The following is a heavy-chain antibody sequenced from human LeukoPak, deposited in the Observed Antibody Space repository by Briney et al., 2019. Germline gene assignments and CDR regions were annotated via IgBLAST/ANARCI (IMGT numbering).Heavy chain of an antibody. J-gene: IGHJ4*02. CDR2: ISAGGGST. Sequence: GGSLRLSCAASGFTFSSFAMSWVRQAPGKGLEWVSAISAGGGSTFYADSVKGRFTISRDNSKNTLYLQLNSLRAEDTAVYYCAREQIIVAAIYFDYWGQGTLVTVSS. CDR1: GFTFSSFA. CDR3: AREQIIVAAIYFDY. D-gene: IGHD2-2*02. V-gene: IGHV3-23*01.